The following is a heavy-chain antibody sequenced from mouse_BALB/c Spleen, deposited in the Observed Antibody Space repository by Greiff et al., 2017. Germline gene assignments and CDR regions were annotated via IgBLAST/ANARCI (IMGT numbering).Heavy chain of an antibody. Sequence: EVMLVESGAELVKPGASVKLSCTASGFNIKDTYMHWVKQRPEQGLEWIGRIDPANGNTKYDPKFQGKATITADTSSNTAYLQLSSLTSEDTAVYYCARDYYGSYFDYWGQGTTLTVSS. V-gene: IGHV14-3*02. J-gene: IGHJ2*01. CDR3: ARDYYGSYFDY. CDR1: GFNIKDTY. D-gene: IGHD1-2*01. CDR2: IDPANGNT.